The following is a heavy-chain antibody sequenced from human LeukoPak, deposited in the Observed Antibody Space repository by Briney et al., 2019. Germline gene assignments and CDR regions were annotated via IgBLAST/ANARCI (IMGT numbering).Heavy chain of an antibody. D-gene: IGHD3-22*01. CDR1: GGSISSGSYY. V-gene: IGHV4-61*02. CDR2: IYTSGST. CDR3: ASSGGSYYDSSGYYYAFDI. J-gene: IGHJ3*02. Sequence: PSETLSLTCTVSGGSISSGSYYWSWIRQPAGKGLEWIGRIYTSGSTNYNPSLNSRVTVSVDTSKNQYSLKLSSVTAADTAVYYCASSGGSYYDSSGYYYAFDIWGQGTMVTVSS.